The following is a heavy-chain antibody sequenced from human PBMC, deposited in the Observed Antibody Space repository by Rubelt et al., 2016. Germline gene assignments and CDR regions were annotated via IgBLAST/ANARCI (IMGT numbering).Heavy chain of an antibody. CDR3: ARLEGSAAARTD. V-gene: IGHV1-46*01. D-gene: IGHD6-13*01. J-gene: IGHJ4*02. Sequence: QVQLVQSGAEVKKPGASVKVSCKASGYTFTSYYMHWVRQAPGQGLEWMGIINPSGGSTSYAQKFQGRVTMTRDTSTSTVYMELRSLGSDDTAVFYCARLEGSAAARTDWGQGTLVTVSS. CDR1: GYTFTSYY. CDR2: INPSGGST.